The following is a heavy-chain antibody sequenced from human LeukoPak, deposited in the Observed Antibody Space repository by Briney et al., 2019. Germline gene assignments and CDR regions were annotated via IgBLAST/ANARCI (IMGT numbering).Heavy chain of an antibody. V-gene: IGHV1-8*01. CDR1: GYTFTNND. CDR3: ATLRSGYWTYFDY. D-gene: IGHD3-3*01. Sequence: ASVKVSCKTSGYTFTNNDIHWVRQAPGQALEWMGWMHPDTGDTGYAQKFQGRVIMTRDTSISTAYMELSSLRPDDTAVYYCATLRSGYWTYFDYWGQGTLVTVSS. J-gene: IGHJ4*02. CDR2: MHPDTGDT.